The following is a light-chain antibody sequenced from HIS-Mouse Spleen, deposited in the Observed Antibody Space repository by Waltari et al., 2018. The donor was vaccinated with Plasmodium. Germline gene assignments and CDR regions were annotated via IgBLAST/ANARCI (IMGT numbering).Light chain of an antibody. V-gene: IGLV2-8*01. CDR2: EVS. CDR1: RSHVGGYNY. Sequence: QSALTQPPSASGSPGPSVTISCTGTRSHVGGYNYVPWYQQHPGKAPKLMIYEVSKRPSGVPDRFSGSKSGNTASLTVSGLQAEDEADYYCSSYAGSNNLVFGGGTKLTVL. CDR3: SSYAGSNNLV. J-gene: IGLJ2*01.